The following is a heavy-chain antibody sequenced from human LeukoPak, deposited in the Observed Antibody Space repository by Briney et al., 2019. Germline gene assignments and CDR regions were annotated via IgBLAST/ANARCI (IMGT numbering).Heavy chain of an antibody. D-gene: IGHD3-10*01. CDR2: ISAYNGNT. Sequence: ASVKLSCKASGYTFTSYGISWVRQAPGQGLEWMGWISAYNGNTNYAQKLQGRVTMTTDTSTSTAYMELRSLRSDDTAVYYCARGPMVRGVIQYYFDYWGQGTLVTVSS. J-gene: IGHJ4*02. V-gene: IGHV1-18*01. CDR1: GYTFTSYG. CDR3: ARGPMVRGVIQYYFDY.